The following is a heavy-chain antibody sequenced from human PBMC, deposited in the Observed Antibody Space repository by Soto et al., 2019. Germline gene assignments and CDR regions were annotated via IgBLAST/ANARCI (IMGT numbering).Heavy chain of an antibody. CDR1: GFSFSTYD. J-gene: IGHJ4*02. D-gene: IGHD3-22*01. CDR3: ARDRGYYDSSGYFDY. CDR2: ISGGSSRI. Sequence: GGSLRLSCAASGFSFSTYDMNWVRQAPGKGLEWVSYISGGSSRIFYADSVKGRFTISRDNAKNSLYLQMNSLRAEDTAVYYCARDRGYYDSSGYFDYWGQGTLVTVSS. V-gene: IGHV3-48*01.